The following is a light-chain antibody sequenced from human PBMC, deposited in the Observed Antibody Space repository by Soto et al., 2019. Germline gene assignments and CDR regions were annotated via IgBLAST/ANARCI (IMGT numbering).Light chain of an antibody. Sequence: QSVLAQPASVSGSPGQSITISCTGTSGFVGSFSLVSWYQQHPGKAPKLIIYEVIKRPSGVPDRFSGSKSGNTASLTXSGLQAEDEADYYCNSYAGSNLGVFGTGTKVTVL. CDR1: SGFVGSFSL. J-gene: IGLJ1*01. V-gene: IGLV2-14*02. CDR2: EVI. CDR3: NSYAGSNLGV.